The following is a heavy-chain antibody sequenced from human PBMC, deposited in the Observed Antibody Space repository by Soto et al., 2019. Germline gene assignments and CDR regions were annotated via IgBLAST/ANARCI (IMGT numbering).Heavy chain of an antibody. CDR3: AREKRIVGATDFDY. V-gene: IGHV4-61*01. J-gene: IGHJ4*02. CDR1: GSSVSSGSYY. D-gene: IGHD1-26*01. CDR2: IYYSGST. Sequence: SETLSLTCTVSGSSVSSGSYYWSWIRQPPGKGLEWIGYIYYSGSTNYNPSLKSRVTISVDTSKNQFSLKLSSVTAADTAVHYCAREKRIVGATDFDYWGQGTLVTVSS.